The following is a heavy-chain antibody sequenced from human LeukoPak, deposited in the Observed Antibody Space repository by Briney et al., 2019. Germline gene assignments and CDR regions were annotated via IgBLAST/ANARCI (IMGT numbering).Heavy chain of an antibody. CDR1: GYSFTSYW. CDR3: ARQSRSRDGYNYDYYYYMDV. V-gene: IGHV5-51*01. D-gene: IGHD5-24*01. Sequence: GESLKISCKGSGYSFTSYWIGWVRQMPGKGLEWMGIIYPGDSDTRYSPSFQGRVTISADKSISTAYLQWSSLKASDTAMYYCARQSRSRDGYNYDYYYYMDVWGKGTTVTISS. CDR2: IYPGDSDT. J-gene: IGHJ6*03.